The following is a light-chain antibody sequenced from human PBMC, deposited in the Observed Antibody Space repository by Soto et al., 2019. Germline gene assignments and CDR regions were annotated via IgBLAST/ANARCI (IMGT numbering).Light chain of an antibody. J-gene: IGLJ1*01. CDR1: SADVGGYNF. Sequence: QSALTQPPSASGSLGQSVTISCTGTSADVGGYNFVSWYQQHPGKAPKLMIFEVSQRPSGVPDRFSGSKSGNTASLTVSELQAEDEADYYCASYAGSQNYVFGTGTKRTVL. V-gene: IGLV2-8*01. CDR2: EVS. CDR3: ASYAGSQNYV.